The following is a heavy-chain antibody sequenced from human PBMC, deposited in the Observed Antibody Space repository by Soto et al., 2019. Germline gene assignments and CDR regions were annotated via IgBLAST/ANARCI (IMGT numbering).Heavy chain of an antibody. J-gene: IGHJ4*02. CDR2: IYHTGST. CDR1: GGSISRGGYY. Sequence: QVELQESGPGLVKPSQTLSLTCTVSGGSISRGGYYWSWIRQHPGKGLEWIGYIYHTGSTYYTPSLKSRLTISVDTSKNQLSLKVTSVTAADTAVYYCARDRCWPLLFDSWGPGVLVTVSS. D-gene: IGHD2-21*01. V-gene: IGHV4-31*03. CDR3: ARDRCWPLLFDS.